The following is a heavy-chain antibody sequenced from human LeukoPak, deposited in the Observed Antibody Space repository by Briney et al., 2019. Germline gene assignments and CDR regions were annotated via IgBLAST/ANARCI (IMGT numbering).Heavy chain of an antibody. J-gene: IGHJ5*02. Sequence: PSQTLSLTCTVSGGSISSGGYYWSWIRQHPGKGLEWIGYIYYSGSTYYNPSLKSRVTISVDTSKNQFSLKLSSVTAADTAVYYCARDPIHYYDGSGEPWGQGTLVTVSS. CDR1: GGSISSGGYY. CDR2: IYYSGST. D-gene: IGHD3-22*01. V-gene: IGHV4-31*03. CDR3: ARDPIHYYDGSGEP.